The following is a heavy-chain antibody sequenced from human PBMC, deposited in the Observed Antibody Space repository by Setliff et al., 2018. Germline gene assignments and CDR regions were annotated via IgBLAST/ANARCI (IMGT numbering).Heavy chain of an antibody. J-gene: IGHJ3*02. CDR3: ARVGGYASAWHGIEAFDI. CDR2: INANTGGT. V-gene: IGHV1-2*02. Sequence: GASVKVSCKTSGYIFTNYYIHWVRQAPGQGLEWMGWINANTGGTRAVQKFQGTVTMTRDTSIDTAYMEVNRLTYDDTAVYYCARVGGYASAWHGIEAFDIWGQGTKVTVSS. CDR1: GYIFTNYY. D-gene: IGHD6-19*01.